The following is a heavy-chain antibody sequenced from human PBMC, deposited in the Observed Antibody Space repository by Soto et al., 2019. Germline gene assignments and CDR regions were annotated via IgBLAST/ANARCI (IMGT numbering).Heavy chain of an antibody. V-gene: IGHV1-2*04. Sequence: ASVKFSCKASGYSFTDYHIHWVRQAPGQGLEWLGRINPKSGGTSTAQKFQGWVTMTTDTSISTASMELTRLTSDDTAIYYCARGDSTDCSNGVCSFFYNHDMDVWGQGTTVTLS. J-gene: IGHJ6*02. D-gene: IGHD2-8*01. CDR2: INPKSGGT. CDR3: ARGDSTDCSNGVCSFFYNHDMDV. CDR1: GYSFTDYH.